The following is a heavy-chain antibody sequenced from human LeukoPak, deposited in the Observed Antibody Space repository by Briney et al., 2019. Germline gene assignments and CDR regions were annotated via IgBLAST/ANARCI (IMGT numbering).Heavy chain of an antibody. Sequence: GGSLRLSCEASGFTFSSFAIHWVRQAPGKGLEWVSYISSSGSTIYYADSVKGRFTISRDDAKNSLYLQMNSLRAEDTAVYYCTELGITMIGGVWGKGTTVTISS. V-gene: IGHV3-48*03. CDR3: TELGITMIGGV. CDR1: GFTFSSFA. J-gene: IGHJ6*04. D-gene: IGHD3-10*02. CDR2: ISSSGSTI.